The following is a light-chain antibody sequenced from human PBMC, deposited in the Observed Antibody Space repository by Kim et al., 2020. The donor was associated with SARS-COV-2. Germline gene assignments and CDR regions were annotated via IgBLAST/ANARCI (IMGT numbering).Light chain of an antibody. CDR2: DVT. J-gene: IGLJ2*01. CDR1: SSDVGGYNY. V-gene: IGLV2-14*03. CDR3: SSYRSSFTVL. Sequence: QSALTQPASVSGSPGQSITISCTGTSSDVGGYNYVSWYQQHPGKVPKLMIYDVTHRPSGVSNRFSGSKSGNTASLTISVLQAEDEADYYCSSYRSSFTVLFGGGTQLTVL.